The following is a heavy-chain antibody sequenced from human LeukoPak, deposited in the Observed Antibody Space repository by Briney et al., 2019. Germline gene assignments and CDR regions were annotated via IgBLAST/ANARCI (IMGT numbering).Heavy chain of an antibody. Sequence: PGGSLRLSCAASGFTFSSYGMHWVRQAPGKGLEWVAVISYDGSNKYYADSVKGRFTISRDNSKNTLYLQMNSLRAEDTAVYYCAKDRGDYVPLYYFDYWGQGTLVTVSS. CDR2: ISYDGSNK. CDR3: AKDRGDYVPLYYFDY. V-gene: IGHV3-30*18. J-gene: IGHJ4*02. D-gene: IGHD4-17*01. CDR1: GFTFSSYG.